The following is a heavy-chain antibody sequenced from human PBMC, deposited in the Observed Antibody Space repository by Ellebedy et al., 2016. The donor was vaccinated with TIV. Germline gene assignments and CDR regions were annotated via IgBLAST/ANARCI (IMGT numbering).Heavy chain of an antibody. CDR1: GYSISSGYY. CDR3: ARVRGGSCTNAHCLSTFDI. D-gene: IGHD2-8*01. CDR2: IYHSGST. Sequence: SETLSLXXTVSGYSISSGYYWGWIRQPPGKGLEWIGSIYHSGSTYYNPSLKSRVTISVDTSKNQVSLKLNSVTAADTAVYYCARVRGGSCTNAHCLSTFDIWGQGTMVTVSS. J-gene: IGHJ3*02. V-gene: IGHV4-38-2*02.